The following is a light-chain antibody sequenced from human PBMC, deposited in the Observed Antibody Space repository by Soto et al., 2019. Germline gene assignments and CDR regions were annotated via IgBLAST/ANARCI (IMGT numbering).Light chain of an antibody. CDR3: QPYYNYRT. J-gene: IGKJ1*01. Sequence: QSPSSLSASTXXRVTITXXXXXXXSSYLAWNQKKPRKPTKLLIYAESTMQSGVPRSFSGSGSGTDFTITNSCLQYEYFAIYYGQPYYNYRTFGQGTNVEIK. V-gene: IGKV1-8*01. CDR2: AES. CDR1: XXXSSY.